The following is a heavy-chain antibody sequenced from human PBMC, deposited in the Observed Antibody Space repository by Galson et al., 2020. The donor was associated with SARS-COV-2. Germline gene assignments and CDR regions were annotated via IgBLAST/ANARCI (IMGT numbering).Heavy chain of an antibody. V-gene: IGHV1-2*02. CDR3: VRVFVLRYLGY. J-gene: IGHJ4*02. CDR2: INPNTGVT. D-gene: IGHD2-21*01. Sequence: ASVKVSCKAFNYTFSAYNIHWVRQAPGQGLEWMGWINPNTGVTVYAQNFQGRVTMTRDTSISTAYVDLSNLTSDDTAVYYCVRVFVLRYLGYWGQGTLVTVSS. CDR1: NYTFSAYN.